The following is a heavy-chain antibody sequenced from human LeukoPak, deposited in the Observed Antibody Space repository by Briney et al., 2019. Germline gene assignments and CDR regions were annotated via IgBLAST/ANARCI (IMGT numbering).Heavy chain of an antibody. CDR1: GFTFSNDW. CDR3: TTGGNVIVAGTRAFDI. CDR2: IKSTVDGGTT. V-gene: IGHV3-15*07. D-gene: IGHD6-19*01. J-gene: IGHJ3*02. Sequence: GGSLRLSCAASGFTFSNDWMNWVRQAPGKGLEWVGRIKSTVDGGTTDFAAPVKGRFTVSRDDSENTLCLQMGSLRIEDTAVYYCTTGGNVIVAGTRAFDIWGHGTMVTVSS.